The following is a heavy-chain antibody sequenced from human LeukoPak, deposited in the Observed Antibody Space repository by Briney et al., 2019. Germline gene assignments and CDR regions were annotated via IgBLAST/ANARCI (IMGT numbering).Heavy chain of an antibody. V-gene: IGHV1-46*01. CDR2: INPSGGST. CDR3: ARDRYSSGWAKVEKAFDI. J-gene: IGHJ3*02. D-gene: IGHD6-19*01. Sequence: ASVKVSCKASGYTFTSYYMHWVRQAPGQGLEWMGIINPSGGSTSYAQKFQGRVTMTRDTSTSTVYMELSSLRSEDTAVYYCARDRYSSGWAKVEKAFDIWGQGTMVTVSS. CDR1: GYTFTSYY.